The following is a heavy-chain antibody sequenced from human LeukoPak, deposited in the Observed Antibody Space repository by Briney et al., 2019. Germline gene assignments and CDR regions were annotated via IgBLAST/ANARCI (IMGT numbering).Heavy chain of an antibody. CDR2: IWYDGSNK. V-gene: IGHV3-33*01. CDR1: GFTFSSYG. D-gene: IGHD6-19*01. Sequence: PGRSLRLSCAASGFTFSSYGMHWVRQAPGKGLEWVAVIWYDGSNKYYADSVKGRFTISRDNSKNTLYLQMNSLRAEDTAVYYCARDPVSSGWYDAFDIWGQGTMDTVSS. CDR3: ARDPVSSGWYDAFDI. J-gene: IGHJ3*02.